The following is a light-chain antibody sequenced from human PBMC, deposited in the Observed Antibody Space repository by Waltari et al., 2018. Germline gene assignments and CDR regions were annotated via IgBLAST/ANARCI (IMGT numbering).Light chain of an antibody. CDR2: DVN. Sequence: QSALTQPASVSGSPGKSIAISCTGTDTDIGRHNFVSWYRQRPGEVPKLIIYDVNSRLSGISSRFSGSKFGNTASLTISGLQTEDEAVYYCSSYTTGRTYVFGTGTKVTVL. V-gene: IGLV2-14*03. CDR1: DTDIGRHNF. CDR3: SSYTTGRTYV. J-gene: IGLJ1*01.